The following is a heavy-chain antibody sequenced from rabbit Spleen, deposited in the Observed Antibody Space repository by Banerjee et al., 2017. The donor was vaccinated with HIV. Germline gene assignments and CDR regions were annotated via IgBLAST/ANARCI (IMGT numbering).Heavy chain of an antibody. CDR3: VRDRASSSGPYYFDL. CDR2: IYAGSGST. D-gene: IGHD1-1*01. CDR1: GFDFSSYY. V-gene: IGHV1S7*01. J-gene: IGHJ4*01. Sequence: QLVESGGGLVQPGGSLTLSCKASGFDFSSYYMSWVRQAPGKGLEWIGIIYAGSGSTWYASWVNGRFTISSDNAQNTVSLQLNSLTAADTATYFCVRDRASSSGPYYFDLWGQGTLVTVS.